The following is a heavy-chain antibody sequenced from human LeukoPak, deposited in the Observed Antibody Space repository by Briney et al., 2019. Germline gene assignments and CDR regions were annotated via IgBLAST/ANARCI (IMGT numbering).Heavy chain of an antibody. CDR2: INPNSGGT. CDR3: ARDLFYYYDRVNWFDP. Sequence: GASVKVSCKASGYTFTGYYMHWVRQAPGQGLEWMGRINPNSGGTNYAQKFQGRVTMTRDTSISTAYMELSRLRSGDTAVYYCARDLFYYYDRVNWFDPWGQGTLVTVSS. D-gene: IGHD3-22*01. CDR1: GYTFTGYY. V-gene: IGHV1-2*06. J-gene: IGHJ5*02.